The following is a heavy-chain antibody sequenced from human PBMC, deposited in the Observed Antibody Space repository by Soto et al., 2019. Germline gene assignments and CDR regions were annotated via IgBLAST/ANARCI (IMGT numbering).Heavy chain of an antibody. CDR1: GFTFSSYE. CDR3: AREVSEVGYFDY. V-gene: IGHV3-48*03. D-gene: IGHD1-26*01. Sequence: EVQLVESGGGLVQPGGSLRLSCAASGFTFSSYEMNWVRQAPGKGLEWVSYISSSGSTIYYADSVKGRFTISRDNAKNSLYLQMNSLRAEDTAVYYCAREVSEVGYFDYWGQGTLVTVSS. J-gene: IGHJ4*02. CDR2: ISSSGSTI.